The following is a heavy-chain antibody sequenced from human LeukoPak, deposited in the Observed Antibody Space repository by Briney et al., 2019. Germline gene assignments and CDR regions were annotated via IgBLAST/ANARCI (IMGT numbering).Heavy chain of an antibody. CDR1: GYTFTDHY. J-gene: IGHJ4*02. V-gene: IGHV1-2*02. D-gene: IGHD3-16*01. Sequence: ASVKVSCKASGYTFTDHYIHWVRQAPGQGLEWMGWINPNNGGTYYALKFQGRVTMTRDTSIGTAYMELSRLRSDDTAVYYSAGGIASYSSSYFDYWGQGALVTVSS. CDR2: INPNNGGT. CDR3: AGGIASYSSSYFDY.